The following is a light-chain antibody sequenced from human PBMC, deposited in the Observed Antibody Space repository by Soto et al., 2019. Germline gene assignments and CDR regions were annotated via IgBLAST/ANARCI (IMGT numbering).Light chain of an antibody. CDR3: TSYTSSGTPF. Sequence: QSALTQPASVSGSPGQSITISCTGSSSDVGGYNYVSWYQQHPGKAPKLMIYEVSNRPSGVSNRFSGSKSGNTASLTISGLQAEDDAYYYCTSYTSSGTPFFGTGTKLTVL. CDR2: EVS. V-gene: IGLV2-14*01. J-gene: IGLJ1*01. CDR1: SSDVGGYNY.